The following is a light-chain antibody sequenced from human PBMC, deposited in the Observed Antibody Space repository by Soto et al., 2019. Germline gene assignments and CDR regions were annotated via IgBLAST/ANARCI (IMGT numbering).Light chain of an antibody. CDR1: QSISSY. CDR3: PQSYSTPVT. V-gene: IGKV1-39*01. J-gene: IGKJ1*01. Sequence: DIQMTQSPSSLSASVGDRVTITCRASQSISSYLNGYQQKPGKAPKLLIYAASSLQSGVPSRFRGSGSGTDFTLTISSMQPEDFATYYCPQSYSTPVTFGQGTKVEIK. CDR2: AAS.